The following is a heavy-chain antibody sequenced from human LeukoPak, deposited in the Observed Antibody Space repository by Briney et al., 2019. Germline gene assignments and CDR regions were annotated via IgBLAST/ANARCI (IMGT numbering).Heavy chain of an antibody. V-gene: IGHV3-21*04. CDR1: GFTFSSYS. CDR3: AEGGSSWYYFDY. J-gene: IGHJ4*02. Sequence: GGSLRLSCEASGFTFSSYSMNWVRQAPGKGLEWVSSIISSGDHIYYADSVKGRFTISRDNAKNSLYLRMNSLRAEDTAVYYCAEGGSSWYYFDYWGQGTLVTVSS. CDR2: IISSGDHI. D-gene: IGHD6-13*01.